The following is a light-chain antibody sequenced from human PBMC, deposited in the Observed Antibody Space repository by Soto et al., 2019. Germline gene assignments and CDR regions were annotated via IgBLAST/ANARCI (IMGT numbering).Light chain of an antibody. CDR3: QQRSNWPPT. V-gene: IGKV3D-20*02. CDR1: QTVSSNY. J-gene: IGKJ1*01. CDR2: GAS. Sequence: EIILTQSPDTLSLSPGERATLSCRASQTVSSNYLAWCQQRPGQAPRLLIYGASTRAAGIPDRFSGSGSGTDFTLTITRLEPEDFAVYYCQQRSNWPPTFGQGTKV.